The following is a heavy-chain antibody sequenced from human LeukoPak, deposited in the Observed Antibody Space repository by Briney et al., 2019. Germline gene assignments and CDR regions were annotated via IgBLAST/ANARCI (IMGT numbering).Heavy chain of an antibody. J-gene: IGHJ4*02. V-gene: IGHV3-30*18. Sequence: GGSLRLSCAASGFTFSSYGMHWVRQAPGKGLEWVAVISYDGSNKYYADSVKGRFTISRDNSKNTLYLQMNSLRAEDTAVYYCAKGKLSIAAAGFFDYWGQGTLVTVSS. CDR1: GFTFSSYG. CDR2: ISYDGSNK. CDR3: AKGKLSIAAAGFFDY. D-gene: IGHD6-13*01.